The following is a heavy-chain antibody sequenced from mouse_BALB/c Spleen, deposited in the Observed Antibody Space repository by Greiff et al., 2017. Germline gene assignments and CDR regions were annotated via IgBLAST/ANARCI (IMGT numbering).Heavy chain of an antibody. Sequence: QVQLKESGAELVRPGTSVKVSCKASGYAFTNYLIEWVKQRPGQGLEWIGVINPGSGGTNYNEKFKGKATLTADKSSSTAYMQLSSLTSDDSAVYFCARMEGDYYGSSPWGQGTSVTVSS. CDR2: INPGSGGT. D-gene: IGHD1-1*01. V-gene: IGHV1-54*01. CDR1: GYAFTNYL. CDR3: ARMEGDYYGSSP. J-gene: IGHJ4*01.